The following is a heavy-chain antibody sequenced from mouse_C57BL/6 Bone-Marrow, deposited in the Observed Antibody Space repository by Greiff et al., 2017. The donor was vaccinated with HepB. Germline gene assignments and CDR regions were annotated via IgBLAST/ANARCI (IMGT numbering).Heavy chain of an antibody. CDR1: GYAFSSSW. Sequence: VQVVESGPELVKPGASVKISCKASGYAFSSSWMNWVKQRPGKGLEWIGRIYPGDGDTNYNGKFKGKATLTADKSSSTAYMQLSSLTSEDSAVYFCARWRRFAYWGQGTLVTVSA. CDR2: IYPGDGDT. J-gene: IGHJ3*01. V-gene: IGHV1-82*01. CDR3: ARWRRFAY.